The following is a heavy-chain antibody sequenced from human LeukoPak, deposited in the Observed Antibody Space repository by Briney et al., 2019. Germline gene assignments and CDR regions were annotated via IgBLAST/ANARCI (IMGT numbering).Heavy chain of an antibody. J-gene: IGHJ4*02. D-gene: IGHD3-10*01. V-gene: IGHV1-8*01. CDR1: GYTFTSYD. CDR3: ARVLSNYYGSGSTYYFDY. Sequence: ASVTVSCTASGYTFTSYDINWVRQATGQGLEWMGWMNPNSGNTGYAQKFQGRVTMTRNTSISTAYMELSSLRSEDTAVYYCARVLSNYYGSGSTYYFDYWGQGTLVTVSS. CDR2: MNPNSGNT.